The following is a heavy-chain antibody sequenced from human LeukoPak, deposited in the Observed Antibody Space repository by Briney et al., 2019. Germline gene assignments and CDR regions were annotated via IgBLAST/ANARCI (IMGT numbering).Heavy chain of an antibody. CDR2: VIPIFGTA. D-gene: IGHD3-10*01. CDR1: GGTFTSYA. CDR3: ARGPMVRGVNDYYYYMDV. V-gene: IGHV1-69*06. J-gene: IGHJ6*03. Sequence: SEKVSCNASGGTFTSYAISWVRQAPGQGLEWMGGVIPIFGTANYAQKFQGRVTITADKSTSTDYMELSSLRSEDTAVYYCARGPMVRGVNDYYYYMDVWRKAATVSVSS.